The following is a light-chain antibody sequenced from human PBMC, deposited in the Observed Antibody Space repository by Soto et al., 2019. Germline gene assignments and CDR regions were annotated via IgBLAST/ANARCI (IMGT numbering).Light chain of an antibody. CDR1: SSDVGGYNY. CDR2: EVN. Sequence: VLTQPPSASGSPGQSVTISCTGTSSDVGGYNYVSWFQQHPGKAPKLIIHEVNQRPSGVPDRFSGSKSGNTASLTVSGLQADDEGTYYCSSYGGYNNVVFGTGTKVTVL. CDR3: SSYGGYNNVV. J-gene: IGLJ1*01. V-gene: IGLV2-8*01.